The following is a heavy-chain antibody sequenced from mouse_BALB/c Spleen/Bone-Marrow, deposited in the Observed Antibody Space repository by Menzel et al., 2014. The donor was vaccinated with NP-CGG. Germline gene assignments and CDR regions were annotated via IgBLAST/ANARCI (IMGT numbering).Heavy chain of an antibody. Sequence: VKLVESASDLARPGASVRLSCRASGYTFTDYTMQWVKQRPGQGLEWIGYIVPRGGYTDYNQKFKDKTTLTADKSSSTAYMQLSRLTSEDSAFYYCEREDITAAFFDYWGQGTTLTVSS. CDR2: IVPRGGYT. D-gene: IGHD1-2*01. CDR1: GYTFTDYT. CDR3: EREDITAAFFDY. J-gene: IGHJ2*01. V-gene: IGHV1-4*02.